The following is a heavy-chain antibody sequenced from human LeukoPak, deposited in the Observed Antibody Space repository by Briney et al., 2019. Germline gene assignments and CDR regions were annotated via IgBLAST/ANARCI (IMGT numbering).Heavy chain of an antibody. V-gene: IGHV1-69*01. D-gene: IGHD3-9*01. CDR3: ARTYGILTGYNWFDP. CDR1: GGTFSSYA. Sequence: SVKVSCEASGGTFSSYAISWVRQAPGQGLEWMGGIIPIFGTANYAQKFQGRVTITADESTSTAYMELSSLRSEDTAVYYCARTYGILTGYNWFDPWGQGTLVTVSS. CDR2: IIPIFGTA. J-gene: IGHJ5*02.